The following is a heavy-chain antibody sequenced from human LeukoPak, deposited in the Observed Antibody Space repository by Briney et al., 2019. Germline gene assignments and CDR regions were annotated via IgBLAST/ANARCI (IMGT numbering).Heavy chain of an antibody. Sequence: GGSLRLSCAASGFTFSSYSMNWVRQAPGKGLEWVSSIICGSTYIYYADSVKGRFTISRANATNTLYLQMNSLRADDTAIYYCVRSGGYWGQGTLVTVSS. CDR1: GFTFSSYS. J-gene: IGHJ4*02. D-gene: IGHD1-26*01. V-gene: IGHV3-21*04. CDR3: VRSGGY. CDR2: IICGSTYI.